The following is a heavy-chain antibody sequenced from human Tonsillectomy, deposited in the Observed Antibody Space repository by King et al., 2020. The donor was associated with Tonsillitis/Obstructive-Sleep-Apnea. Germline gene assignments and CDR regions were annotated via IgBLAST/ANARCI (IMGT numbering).Heavy chain of an antibody. D-gene: IGHD2-15*01. CDR3: ARGDIVVVVAASDYYYYMDV. J-gene: IGHJ6*03. CDR2: INHSGST. V-gene: IGHV4-34*01. CDR1: GGSFSGSY. Sequence: VQLQQWGAGLLKPSETLSLTCAVYGGSFSGSYWSWIRQSPGKGLEWIGEINHSGSTNYNPSLKSRVTISVDTSKNQFSLKLSSVTAADTAVYYCARGDIVVVVAASDYYYYMDVWGKGTTVTVSS.